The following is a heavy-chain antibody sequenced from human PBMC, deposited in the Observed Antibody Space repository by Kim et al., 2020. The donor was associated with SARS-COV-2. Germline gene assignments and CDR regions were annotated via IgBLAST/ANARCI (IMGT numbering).Heavy chain of an antibody. CDR3: ARGALESCASTRCYDFDS. Sequence: GGSLRLSCAASGFPFRNYAMNWVRQSPAKGLEWVSSMTGRYGNTYYADSVRGRFTIFRDNSNNMLSLQMNSLRAEDTAVYYCARGALESCASTRCYDFDSGGQEPLVTVSS. V-gene: IGHV3-23*01. J-gene: IGHJ4*02. CDR1: GFPFRNYA. D-gene: IGHD2-2*01. CDR2: MTGRYGNT.